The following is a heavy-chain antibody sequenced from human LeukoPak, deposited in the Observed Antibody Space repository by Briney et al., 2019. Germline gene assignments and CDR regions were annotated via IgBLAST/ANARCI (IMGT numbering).Heavy chain of an antibody. CDR2: IYTSGST. J-gene: IGHJ4*02. D-gene: IGHD1-26*01. Sequence: SETLSLTCTVSGGSIKSYYLSWIRQPAGKGLEWIGRIYTSGSTNYNPSLKSRVTMSVDTSKNQFSLKLSAVTAVDTAVYYWARMYSGTFGGIDYWGQGTLVTVSS. V-gene: IGHV4-4*07. CDR3: ARMYSGTFGGIDY. CDR1: GGSIKSYY.